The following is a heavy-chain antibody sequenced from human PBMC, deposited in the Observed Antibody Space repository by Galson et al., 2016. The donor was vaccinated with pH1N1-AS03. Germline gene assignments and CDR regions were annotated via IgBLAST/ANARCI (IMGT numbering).Heavy chain of an antibody. CDR2: INPLDSYN. CDR3: ARQGTTVTANHVWLDT. Sequence: QSGAEVKKPGESLRISCQGSGHSFDSYWITWVRQMPGKGLEWMGRINPLDSYNDYNPSFQGHVSFSVDKSIHTAYLQWSSLEASDTGIYYCARQGTTVTANHVWLDTWGQGTL. V-gene: IGHV5-10-1*01. J-gene: IGHJ5*02. CDR1: GHSFDSYW. D-gene: IGHD1-14*01.